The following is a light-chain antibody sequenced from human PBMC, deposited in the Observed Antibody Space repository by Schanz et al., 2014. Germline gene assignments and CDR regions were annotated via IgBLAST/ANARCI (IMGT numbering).Light chain of an antibody. V-gene: IGLV2-23*01. CDR2: EGS. CDR1: SSDVGSYNL. Sequence: QSALTQPASVSGSPGQSITISCTGTSSDVGSYNLVSWYQQHPGKAPKLMIYEGSKRPSGVSNRFSGSKSANTASLTISGLQAEDEADYYCCSYAGSNKGVFGGGTQLTVL. J-gene: IGLJ2*01. CDR3: CSYAGSNKGV.